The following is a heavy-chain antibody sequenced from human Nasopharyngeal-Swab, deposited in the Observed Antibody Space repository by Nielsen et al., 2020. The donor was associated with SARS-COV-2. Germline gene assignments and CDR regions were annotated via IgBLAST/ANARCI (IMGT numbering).Heavy chain of an antibody. J-gene: IGHJ6*02. V-gene: IGHV3-15*01. Sequence: WIRQPTGKGLEWVGRIKSKTDGGTTDYAAPVKGRFTISRDDSKNTLYLQMNSLKTEDTAVYYCTTRVEYHDFWSGYYRDYYGMDVWGQGTTVTVSS. D-gene: IGHD3-3*01. CDR3: TTRVEYHDFWSGYYRDYYGMDV. CDR2: IKSKTDGGTT.